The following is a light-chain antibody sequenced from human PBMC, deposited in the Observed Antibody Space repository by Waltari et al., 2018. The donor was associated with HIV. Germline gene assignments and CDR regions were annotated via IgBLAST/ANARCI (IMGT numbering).Light chain of an antibody. CDR3: AAWDDSLGGHMV. Sequence: QSVLTQPPSVSGTPGQRVVISCSGSSSNLGRNTGNCSQQLPGTAPKLIIHTTDQRPSGVSDRFSGSKSGTTASLAIRGLQSEDEADYYCAAWDDSLGGHMVFGGGTKLTVL. CDR1: SSNLGRNT. V-gene: IGLV1-44*01. J-gene: IGLJ2*01. CDR2: TTD.